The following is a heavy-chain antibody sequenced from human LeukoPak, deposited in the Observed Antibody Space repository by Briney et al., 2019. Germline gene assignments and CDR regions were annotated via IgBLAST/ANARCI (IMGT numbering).Heavy chain of an antibody. CDR2: ISGSGAKT. Sequence: GGSLRLSCAASGFTFSSYAMSWVRQAPGKGLEWVSAISGSGAKTYYADSVRGRFTISRDNSKNTLYLQMDSLRAEDTALYYCVRSLRSADFWGQGTLVTVSS. CDR3: VRSLRSADF. J-gene: IGHJ4*02. CDR1: GFTFSSYA. V-gene: IGHV3-23*01.